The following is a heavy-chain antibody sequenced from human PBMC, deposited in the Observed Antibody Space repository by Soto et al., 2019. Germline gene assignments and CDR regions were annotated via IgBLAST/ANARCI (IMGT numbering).Heavy chain of an antibody. Sequence: DVQLVESGGGLVQPGGSLRLSCAASGFIFSDHYMDWVRQAPGKGLEWVGRTRNKANSYTTEYAASVKGRFTISREESQNSLYLQMNSLKTEVTAVYYCIRTSYYDGSGHYNYYWGQGTLVTVSP. J-gene: IGHJ4*02. V-gene: IGHV3-72*01. CDR3: IRTSYYDGSGHYNYY. D-gene: IGHD3-22*01. CDR2: TRNKANSYTT. CDR1: GFIFSDHY.